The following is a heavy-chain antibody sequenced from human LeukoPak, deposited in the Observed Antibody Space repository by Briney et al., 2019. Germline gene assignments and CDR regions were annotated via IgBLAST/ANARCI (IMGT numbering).Heavy chain of an antibody. J-gene: IGHJ2*01. Sequence: GGSLTLTCTASGFTFNNYWMHWVRQAPGKGLVWVSPINPDGTATTYEDSVKGRFTISRDNAKNTLYLQMNSLRAEDTAVYYCVRDSPSGFFDLWGRGTLVTVSS. CDR1: GFTFNNYW. CDR3: VRDSPSGFFDL. D-gene: IGHD6-19*01. CDR2: INPDGTAT. V-gene: IGHV3-74*01.